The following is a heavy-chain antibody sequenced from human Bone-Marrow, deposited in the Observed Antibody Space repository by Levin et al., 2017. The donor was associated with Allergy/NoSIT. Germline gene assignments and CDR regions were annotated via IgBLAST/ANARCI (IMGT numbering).Heavy chain of an antibody. CDR1: GFRFGDNG. CDR3: TRLYYGDYASRYFDL. J-gene: IGHJ2*01. V-gene: IGHV3-49*04. CDR2: IRRKSYGGTT. D-gene: IGHD4-17*01. Sequence: GGSLRLSCMVSGFRFGDNGMSWVRQAPGKGLEWVGFIRRKSYGGTTEYAASVKGRFTISRDDSKNIAYLQMNSLKTEDTAMYYCTRLYYGDYASRYFDLWGRGTLVTVSS.